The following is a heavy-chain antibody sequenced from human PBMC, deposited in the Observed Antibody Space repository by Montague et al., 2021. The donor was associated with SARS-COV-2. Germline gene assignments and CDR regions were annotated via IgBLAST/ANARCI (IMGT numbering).Heavy chain of an antibody. J-gene: IGHJ4*02. V-gene: IGHV2-70*04. Sequence: PALVKPTKTLTLTCTSSGFSLSTSGMRASWIRQPPGKALEWLARIDWDDDKFYSTSLKTRLTISKDTSKNQVVLTMTNMDPVDTATYYCARSYYDILTAYYTPFDYWGQGTLVTVSS. D-gene: IGHD3-9*01. CDR1: GFSLSTSGMR. CDR3: ARSYYDILTAYYTPFDY. CDR2: IDWDDDK.